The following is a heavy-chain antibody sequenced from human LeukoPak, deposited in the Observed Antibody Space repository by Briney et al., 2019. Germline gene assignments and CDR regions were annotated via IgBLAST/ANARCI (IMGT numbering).Heavy chain of an antibody. CDR3: ARGGVYYDSIWNDAFDI. CDR1: GGSISSYY. CDR2: IYYSGST. J-gene: IGHJ3*02. V-gene: IGHV4-59*12. D-gene: IGHD3-22*01. Sequence: SETLSLTCTVSGGSISSYYWSWIRQPPGKGLEWIGYIYYSGSTNYNPSLKSRVTISVDTSKNQFSLKLSSVTAADTAVYYCARGGVYYDSIWNDAFDIWGQGTMVTVSS.